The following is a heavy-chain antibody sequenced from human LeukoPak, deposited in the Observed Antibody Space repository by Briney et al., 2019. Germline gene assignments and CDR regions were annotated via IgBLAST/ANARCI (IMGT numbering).Heavy chain of an antibody. D-gene: IGHD3-9*01. CDR3: ARLRYFDWSPFDY. Sequence: PSETLSLTCAVYGVSFSGYYWSWIRQPPGKGLEWIGEINHSGSTNYNPSLKSRVTISVDTSKNQFSLKLSSVTAADTAVYYCARLRYFDWSPFDYWGQGTLVTVSS. CDR2: INHSGST. V-gene: IGHV4-34*01. CDR1: GVSFSGYY. J-gene: IGHJ4*02.